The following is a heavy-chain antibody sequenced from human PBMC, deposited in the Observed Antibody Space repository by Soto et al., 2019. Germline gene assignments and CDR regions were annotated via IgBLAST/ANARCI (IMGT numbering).Heavy chain of an antibody. Sequence: GGSLRLSCAASGFTFSDYYISWIRQAPGKGLEWVSYISSSSSYTNYADSVKGRFTISRDNAKNSLYLQMNSLRAEDTAVYYCARDRTAFGVVSFWFDPWGQGTLVTVSS. D-gene: IGHD3-3*01. CDR3: ARDRTAFGVVSFWFDP. CDR1: GFTFSDYY. V-gene: IGHV3-11*06. J-gene: IGHJ5*02. CDR2: ISSSSSYT.